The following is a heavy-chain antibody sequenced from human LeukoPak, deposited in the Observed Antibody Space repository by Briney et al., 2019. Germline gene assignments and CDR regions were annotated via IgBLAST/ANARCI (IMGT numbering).Heavy chain of an antibody. D-gene: IGHD3-9*01. V-gene: IGHV1-2*02. CDR1: GYTFTGYY. CDR2: INPDSGGT. J-gene: IGHJ4*02. CDR3: ATGDTARRSVLRYFDWLPRAYDY. Sequence: ASVKVSCKASGYTFTGYYMRWVRQAPGQGLEWMGWINPDSGGTNYAQKFQGRVTMTRDTSISTAYMELSRLRSDDTAVYYCATGDTARRSVLRYFDWLPRAYDYWGQGTLVTVSS.